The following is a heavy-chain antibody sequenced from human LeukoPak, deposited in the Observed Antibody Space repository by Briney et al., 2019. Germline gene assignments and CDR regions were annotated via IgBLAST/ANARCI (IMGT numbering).Heavy chain of an antibody. CDR1: GFTVSSNY. CDR3: ARGRYIVATIGDY. Sequence: PGGSLRLSCAASGFTVSSNYMSWVRQAPGKGLEWVSVIYSGGSTYYADSVKGRFTISRDNAKNSLYLQMNSLRAEDTAVYYCARGRYIVATIGDYWGQGTLVTVSS. CDR2: IYSGGST. V-gene: IGHV3-66*01. D-gene: IGHD5-12*01. J-gene: IGHJ4*02.